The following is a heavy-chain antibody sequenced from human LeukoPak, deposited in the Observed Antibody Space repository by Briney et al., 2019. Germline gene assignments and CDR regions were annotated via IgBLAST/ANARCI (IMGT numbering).Heavy chain of an antibody. D-gene: IGHD6-13*01. Sequence: SETLSLTCTVSGGSISSYYWSWIRQPPGKGLEWIGYIYYSGSTNYNPSLKSRVTISVDTSKNQFSLKLSSVTAADTAVYYCARSSPVIAAAERYWFDPGGQGTLVTVSS. J-gene: IGHJ5*02. CDR3: ARSSPVIAAAERYWFDP. CDR1: GGSISSYY. CDR2: IYYSGST. V-gene: IGHV4-59*01.